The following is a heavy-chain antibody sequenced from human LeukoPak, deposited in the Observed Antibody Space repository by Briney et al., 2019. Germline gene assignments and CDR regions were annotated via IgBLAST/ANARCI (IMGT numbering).Heavy chain of an antibody. CDR1: GYTFTGYY. D-gene: IGHD2-15*01. J-gene: IGHJ3*02. CDR2: INPNSGGT. Sequence: ASVKVSCKASGYTFTGYYMHWVRQAPGQGLEWMGWINPNSGGTIYAQKFQGRVTMTRDTSISTAYMELSRLRSDDTAVYYCATDIVVVVAAYTTTFDIWGQGTLVTVSS. V-gene: IGHV1-2*02. CDR3: ATDIVVVVAAYTTTFDI.